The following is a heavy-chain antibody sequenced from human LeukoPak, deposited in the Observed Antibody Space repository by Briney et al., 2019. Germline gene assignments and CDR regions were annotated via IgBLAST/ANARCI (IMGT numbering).Heavy chain of an antibody. J-gene: IGHJ3*02. CDR3: VRDRAVSPFPPDAFDM. V-gene: IGHV3-74*01. D-gene: IGHD4-17*01. CDR1: GFTFSNYW. Sequence: GGSLRLSCAASGFTFSNYWMHWVRQAPGKGLVWVSRINSDGRSTKYADSVKGRFAISGDNAKNTLYLQMNSLRAEDTAVCYCVRDRAVSPFPPDAFDMWGQGTMVTVAS. CDR2: INSDGRST.